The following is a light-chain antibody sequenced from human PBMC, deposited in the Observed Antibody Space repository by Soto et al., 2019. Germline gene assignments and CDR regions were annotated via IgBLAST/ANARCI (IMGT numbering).Light chain of an antibody. V-gene: IGKV3-20*01. CDR1: QSVSSSY. Sequence: EIVLTQSPGTLSLSPGERATLSCRASQSVSSSYLAWYQQKPGQAPRLLIYGASSRATGIPDRFSGSGSGTDFTLTISRLEPEDFAVYYCHQYGRSPMYTFGQWTKLEIK. CDR3: HQYGRSPMYT. CDR2: GAS. J-gene: IGKJ2*01.